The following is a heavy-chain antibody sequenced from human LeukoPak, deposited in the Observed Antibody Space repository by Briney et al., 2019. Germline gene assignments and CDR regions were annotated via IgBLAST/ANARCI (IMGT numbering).Heavy chain of an antibody. V-gene: IGHV1-69-2*01. J-gene: IGHJ4*02. CDR1: GYTFTDYY. D-gene: IGHD5-18*01. CDR3: AASSGYSYGAIDY. CDR2: VDPEDGET. Sequence: ATVKISCKVSGYTFTDYYMHWVQQAPGNGLEWMGLVDPEDGETIYAEKFQGRVTITADTSTDTAYMELSSLRSEDTAVYYCAASSGYSYGAIDYWGQGTLVTVSS.